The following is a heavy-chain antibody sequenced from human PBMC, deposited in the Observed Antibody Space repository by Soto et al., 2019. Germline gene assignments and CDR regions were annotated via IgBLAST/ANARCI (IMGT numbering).Heavy chain of an antibody. Sequence: QVQLVESGGGLVKPGGSLRLSCAASGFTFSYYYMSWIRQAPGKGLEWVSDISSSGSTIYYADSVKGRFTISRDNAKNSLYLQKSSLRAEEEAVYYCARGGGRAGAAAGTFDYWGQGTLVSVSS. D-gene: IGHD6-13*01. J-gene: IGHJ4*02. CDR2: ISSSGSTI. CDR1: GFTFSYYY. CDR3: ARGGGRAGAAAGTFDY. V-gene: IGHV3-11*01.